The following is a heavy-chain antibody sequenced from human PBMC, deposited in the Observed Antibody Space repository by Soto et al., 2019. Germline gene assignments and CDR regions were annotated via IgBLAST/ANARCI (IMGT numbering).Heavy chain of an antibody. J-gene: IGHJ3*02. CDR3: ARDRMPTVTPKAFDI. CDR1: GYTFTSYG. CDR2: ISAYNGNT. D-gene: IGHD4-17*01. V-gene: IGHV1-18*01. Sequence: GASVTVSCKASGYTFTSYGISWVRQAPGQGLEWMGWISAYNGNTNYAQKLQGRVTMTTDTSTSTAYMELRSLRSDDTAVYYCARDRMPTVTPKAFDIWGQGTMVTVS.